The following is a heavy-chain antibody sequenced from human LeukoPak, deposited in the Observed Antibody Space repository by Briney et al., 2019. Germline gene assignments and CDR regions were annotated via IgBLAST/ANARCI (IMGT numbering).Heavy chain of an antibody. Sequence: PGGSLRLSCAASGVTVSSNYMSWVRQAPGKGLEWVSVIYSGGSTYYADSVKGRFTISRDNSKNTLYLQMNSLRAEDTAVYYCACYSSSWSSRAFFDYWGQGTLVTVSS. CDR1: GVTVSSNY. V-gene: IGHV3-53*01. CDR2: IYSGGST. CDR3: ACYSSSWSSRAFFDY. D-gene: IGHD6-13*01. J-gene: IGHJ4*02.